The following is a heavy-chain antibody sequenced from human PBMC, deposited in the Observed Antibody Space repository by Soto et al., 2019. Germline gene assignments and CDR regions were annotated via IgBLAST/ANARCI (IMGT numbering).Heavy chain of an antibody. Sequence: GGSLRLSCAASGFTFSSYAMHWVRQAPGKGLEWVAVISYDGSNKYYADSVKGRFTISRDNSKNTLYLQMNSLRAEDTAVYYCARDSVHLRYSGYDYPVPYYYGMDVWGQGTTVTVSS. D-gene: IGHD5-12*01. J-gene: IGHJ6*02. V-gene: IGHV3-30-3*01. CDR3: ARDSVHLRYSGYDYPVPYYYGMDV. CDR2: ISYDGSNK. CDR1: GFTFSSYA.